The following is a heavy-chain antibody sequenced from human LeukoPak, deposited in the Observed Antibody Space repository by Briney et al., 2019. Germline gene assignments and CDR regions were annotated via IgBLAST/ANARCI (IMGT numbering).Heavy chain of an antibody. CDR1: GGSISTYH. D-gene: IGHD3-10*01. CDR3: ARHLDDYGSGSYEY. CDR2: TTYSGST. V-gene: IGHV4-59*08. Sequence: PSETLSLTCAVYGGSISTYHWSWIRQPPGQGLEWIGYTTYSGSTNYNPSLKSRVTISVDTSKSQLSLKLSSVTAADTAVYYCARHLDDYGSGSYEYWGQGTLVTVSS. J-gene: IGHJ4*02.